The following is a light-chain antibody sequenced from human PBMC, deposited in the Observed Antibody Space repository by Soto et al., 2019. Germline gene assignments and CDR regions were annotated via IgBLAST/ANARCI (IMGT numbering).Light chain of an antibody. V-gene: IGKV3-15*01. CDR3: QQYNNWPFT. J-gene: IGKJ3*01. Sequence: EIVMTQSPATLSVSPGERATLSCRTSQTVSSSLAWYQQKPGQAPRLLIYGASTRATGFPARFSGSGSGTEFTLTISGLQSEDFAVYYCQQYNNWPFTFGPGTKVDIK. CDR1: QTVSSS. CDR2: GAS.